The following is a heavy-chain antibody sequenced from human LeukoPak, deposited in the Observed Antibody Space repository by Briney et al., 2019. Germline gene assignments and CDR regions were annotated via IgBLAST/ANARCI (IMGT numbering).Heavy chain of an antibody. CDR1: GFTFTTYG. Sequence: GGSLRLSCAASGFTFTTYGMHWVRQAPGKGLEWVAVIWFDGNNKFYADSVKGRFTVSRDNSKNTLYLQMNSLRAEDTAVYYCARGAVDSSSWYADYWGQGTLVTVSS. CDR2: IWFDGNNK. V-gene: IGHV3-33*01. D-gene: IGHD6-13*01. J-gene: IGHJ4*02. CDR3: ARGAVDSSSWYADY.